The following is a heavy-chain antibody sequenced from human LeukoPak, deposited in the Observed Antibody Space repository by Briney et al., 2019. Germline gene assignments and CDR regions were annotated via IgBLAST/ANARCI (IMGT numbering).Heavy chain of an antibody. CDR1: GFSFSGSW. V-gene: IGHV3-74*03. CDR3: ARRSGSTFSYYFDY. CDR2: ISSDGSTT. Sequence: GGSLRLSCAASGFSFSGSWMPWVRQAPGKGLVRVSLISSDGSTTTYADSVKGRFTISRDNAKNTVYLQMNSLRAEDTAVYYCARRSGSTFSYYFDYWGQGTLVTVSS. J-gene: IGHJ4*02. D-gene: IGHD3-10*01.